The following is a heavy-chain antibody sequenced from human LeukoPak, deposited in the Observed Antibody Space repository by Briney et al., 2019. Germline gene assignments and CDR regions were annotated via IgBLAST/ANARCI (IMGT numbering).Heavy chain of an antibody. V-gene: IGHV6-1*01. CDR3: ARDPVWGSA. D-gene: IGHD7-27*01. Sequence: SQTLSLTCAISGDSVSSKSAAWNWIRKSPSRGLEWLGRTYYRSKWNYEYAASVKSRITIRPDTSKNQFSLQLNSVTPEDTAVYYCARDPVWGSAWGQGTLATVSS. J-gene: IGHJ5*02. CDR1: GDSVSSKSAA. CDR2: TYYRSKWNY.